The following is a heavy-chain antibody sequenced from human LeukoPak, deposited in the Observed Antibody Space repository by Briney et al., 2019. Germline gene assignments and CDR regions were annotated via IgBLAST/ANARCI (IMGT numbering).Heavy chain of an antibody. D-gene: IGHD3-10*01. CDR1: GGSISSYY. Sequence: SETLSLTCTVSGGSISSYYWNWIRQPAGKGLEWVGRIYISGNTIYNPSLKSRVTISVDTSKNQFSLKLSSVTAADTAVYYCARTNHPEDVLLWFGEPNYYSYYGMDVWGQGTTVTVSS. V-gene: IGHV4-4*07. CDR3: ARTNHPEDVLLWFGEPNYYSYYGMDV. J-gene: IGHJ6*02. CDR2: IYISGNT.